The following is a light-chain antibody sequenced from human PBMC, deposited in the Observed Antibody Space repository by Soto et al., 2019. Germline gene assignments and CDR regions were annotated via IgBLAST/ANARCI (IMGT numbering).Light chain of an antibody. Sequence: QSALTQPASVSGSPGQSITISCTGTSSDVGGYNYVSWYQQHPAKVPKLKIYDVSNRPSGVSDRFSGSKSGNTASLTISGLQAEDEADYYCYSYTTSSTYVFGTGTKLTVL. CDR1: SSDVGGYNY. CDR3: YSYTTSSTYV. V-gene: IGLV2-14*01. J-gene: IGLJ1*01. CDR2: DVS.